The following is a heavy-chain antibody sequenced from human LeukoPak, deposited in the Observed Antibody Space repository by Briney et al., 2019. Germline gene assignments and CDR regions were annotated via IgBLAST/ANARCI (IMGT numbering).Heavy chain of an antibody. V-gene: IGHV4-39*07. J-gene: IGHJ6*03. CDR1: GGSISSSSYY. Sequence: SETLSLTCTGSGGSISSSSYYWGWIRQPPGKGLEWIGSIYYSGSTYYNPSLKSRVTISVDTSKNQFSLKLSSVTAADTAVYYCARGLRGVEDDYYYMDVWGKGTTDTVSS. D-gene: IGHD5-24*01. CDR2: IYYSGST. CDR3: ARGLRGVEDDYYYMDV.